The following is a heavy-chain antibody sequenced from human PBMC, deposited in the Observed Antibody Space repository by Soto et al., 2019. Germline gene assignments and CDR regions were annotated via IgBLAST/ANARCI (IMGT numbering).Heavy chain of an antibody. D-gene: IGHD3-16*01. Sequence: PSETLSLTCTVSGGSISSGGYYWSWIRQHPGKGLEWIGYIYYSGSTYYNPSLKSRVTISVDTSKNQFSLKLSSVTAADTAVYYCARGPLWAIVDYWGQGTLVTVSS. J-gene: IGHJ4*02. V-gene: IGHV4-31*03. CDR1: GGSISSGGYY. CDR3: ARGPLWAIVDY. CDR2: IYYSGST.